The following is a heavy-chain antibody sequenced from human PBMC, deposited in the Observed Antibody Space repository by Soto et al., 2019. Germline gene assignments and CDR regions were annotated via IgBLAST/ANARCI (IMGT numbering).Heavy chain of an antibody. J-gene: IGHJ6*02. CDR1: GGTFSSYA. CDR3: ARDPALVRGGVYYYYGMDV. V-gene: IGHV1-69*01. CDR2: IIPIFGTA. D-gene: IGHD6-6*01. Sequence: QVQLVQSGAEVKKPGSSVKVSCKASGGTFSSYAISWVRQAPGQGLEWMGGIIPIFGTANYAQKFQGRVTITADEYTSTAYMELSSLRSEDTAVYYCARDPALVRGGVYYYYGMDVWGQGTTVTVSS.